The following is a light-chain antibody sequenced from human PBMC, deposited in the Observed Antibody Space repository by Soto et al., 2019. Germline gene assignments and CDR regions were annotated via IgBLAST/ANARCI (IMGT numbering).Light chain of an antibody. CDR3: QQYNSYSWT. J-gene: IGKJ1*01. CDR2: DAS. CDR1: QSISSW. V-gene: IGKV1-5*01. Sequence: DLQMTQSPSTLSASVGDRVTITCRASQSISSWLAWYQQKPGKAPKLLIYDASSLESRVPSRFSGSGSGTDFTLTISSLQPADFATYYCQQYNSYSWTFGQGTKVEIK.